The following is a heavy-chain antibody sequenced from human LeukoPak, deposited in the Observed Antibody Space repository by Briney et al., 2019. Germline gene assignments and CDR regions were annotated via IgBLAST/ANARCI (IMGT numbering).Heavy chain of an antibody. CDR2: ISYDGSNK. CDR3: ARDRSYYDSSGYYHNWFDP. Sequence: GGSLRLSCAASGFTFSSYAMNWVRQAPGKGLEWVAVISYDGSNKYYADSVKGRFTISRDNSKNTLYLQMNSLRAEDTAVYYCARDRSYYDSSGYYHNWFDPWGQGTLVTVSS. D-gene: IGHD3-22*01. V-gene: IGHV3-30-3*01. J-gene: IGHJ5*01. CDR1: GFTFSSYA.